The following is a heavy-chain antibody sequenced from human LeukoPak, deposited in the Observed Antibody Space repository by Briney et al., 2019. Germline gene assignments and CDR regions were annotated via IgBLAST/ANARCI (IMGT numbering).Heavy chain of an antibody. Sequence: ASVKVSCKASGYTFTSYGISWVRQAPGQGLEWMGWISAYNGNTNYAQKLQGRVTMTTDTSTSTAYMELRSLRSDDTAVYYCARDQAPFVWNGYYSDYWGQGTLVTVSS. J-gene: IGHJ4*02. CDR3: ARDQAPFVWNGYYSDY. V-gene: IGHV1-18*01. CDR2: ISAYNGNT. CDR1: GYTFTSYG. D-gene: IGHD3-3*01.